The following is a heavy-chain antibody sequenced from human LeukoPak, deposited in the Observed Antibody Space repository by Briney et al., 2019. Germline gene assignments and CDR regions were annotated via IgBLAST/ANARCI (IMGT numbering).Heavy chain of an antibody. CDR2: IQYDGSYK. J-gene: IGHJ4*02. Sequence: PGGSLRLYCAASRFTFSSYGMHWVRQAPGKGLAWVAFIQYDGSYKFYADSVQGRFSISRDNSKNTLFLQMNSLRVQDTAIYYCAKTSDQLLYSKFDFWGQGTLVTVSS. D-gene: IGHD2-2*02. CDR3: AKTSDQLLYSKFDF. V-gene: IGHV3-30*02. CDR1: RFTFSSYG.